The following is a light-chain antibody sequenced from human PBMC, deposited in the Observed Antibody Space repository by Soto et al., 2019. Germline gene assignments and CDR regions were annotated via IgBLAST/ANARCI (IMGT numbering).Light chain of an antibody. V-gene: IGKV1-39*01. CDR3: QQRSSTPYT. CDR2: AAS. Sequence: DIQMTQSPSSLSTSVGDRVTITCRASQSINTFLNWYQQKPGKAPRLLIYAASSLQSGVPSRFSGSGSGTDCPLTISSLQPEDFVSYYCQQRSSTPYTFGQGTKLEIK. J-gene: IGKJ2*01. CDR1: QSINTF.